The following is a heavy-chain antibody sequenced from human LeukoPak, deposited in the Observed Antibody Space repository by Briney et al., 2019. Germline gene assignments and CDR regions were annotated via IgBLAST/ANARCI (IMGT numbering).Heavy chain of an antibody. CDR2: IFYSGST. V-gene: IGHV4-39*07. CDR1: GGSISTSNYY. J-gene: IGHJ6*03. CDR3: ARTTEGYCRGRSCYSYYYYMDV. Sequence: SETLSLTCTVSGGSISTSNYYWGWIRQPPGKGLEWIGNIFYSGSTYYNPSLKSRVTISVDTSKNQFSLKLSSVTAADTAVYYCARTTEGYCRGRSCYSYYYYMDVWGKGTTVTVSS. D-gene: IGHD2-15*01.